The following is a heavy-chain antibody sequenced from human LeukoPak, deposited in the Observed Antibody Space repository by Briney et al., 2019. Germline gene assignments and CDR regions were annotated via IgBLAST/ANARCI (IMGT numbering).Heavy chain of an antibody. V-gene: IGHV4-59*08. CDR3: ARHRKGRGIVVVMDAPGGYAFDI. CDR1: GGSISSYY. D-gene: IGHD3-22*01. Sequence: PSETLSLTCTVSGGSISSYYWSWIRQPPGKGLEWIGYIYYTGSTNYNPSLKSRVTISVDTSKNQFSLKLSSVTAADTAVYYCARHRKGRGIVVVMDAPGGYAFDIWGQGTMVTVSS. J-gene: IGHJ3*02. CDR2: IYYTGST.